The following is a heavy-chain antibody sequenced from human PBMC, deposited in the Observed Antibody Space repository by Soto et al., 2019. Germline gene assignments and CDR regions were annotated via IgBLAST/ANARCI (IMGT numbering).Heavy chain of an antibody. V-gene: IGHV3-33*01. J-gene: IGHJ4*02. D-gene: IGHD3-9*01. CDR1: GFTFSSYC. Sequence: GGSLXLSWAASGFTFSSYCMHWVRQAPGKGLEWVAVIWYDGSNKYYADSVKGRFTISRDNSKNTLYLQMNSLRAEDTAVYYCARYALRYFDWLISHLDYWGQGTLVTVSS. CDR2: IWYDGSNK. CDR3: ARYALRYFDWLISHLDY.